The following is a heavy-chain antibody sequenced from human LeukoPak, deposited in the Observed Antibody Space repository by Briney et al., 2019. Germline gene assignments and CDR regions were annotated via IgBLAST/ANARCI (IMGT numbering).Heavy chain of an antibody. CDR1: GGSISSYY. CDR2: IYYSGST. CDR3: AREKYCGGDCYPQTSGYFDY. J-gene: IGHJ4*02. D-gene: IGHD2-21*02. V-gene: IGHV4-59*01. Sequence: KPSETLSLTCTLSGGSISSYYWSWIRQPPGKGLEWIGYIYYSGSTNYNPSLKSRVTISVDTSKNQFSLKLSSVTAADTAVYYCAREKYCGGDCYPQTSGYFDYWGQGTLVTVSS.